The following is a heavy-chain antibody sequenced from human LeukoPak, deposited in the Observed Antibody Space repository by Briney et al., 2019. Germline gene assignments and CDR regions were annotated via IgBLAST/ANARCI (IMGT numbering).Heavy chain of an antibody. J-gene: IGHJ4*02. CDR2: ISANSGST. V-gene: IGHV1-18*01. CDR1: GYTFPING. D-gene: IGHD2-8*01. Sequence: ASVKVSCKASGYTFPINGISRVRQAPGQGLEWMGWISANSGSTQYAQKFQGRVTMTRDTSTSTAYMELGSLRSDDTALYYCARDVMYAFDYWGQGTLVSVSS. CDR3: ARDVMYAFDY.